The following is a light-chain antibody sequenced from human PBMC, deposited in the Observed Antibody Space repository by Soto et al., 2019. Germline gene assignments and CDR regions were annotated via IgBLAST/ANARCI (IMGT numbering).Light chain of an antibody. Sequence: EIVLTQSPATLSLSPGERATLSCRASRSVNTYLAWYQQKPGQSPRLLIYDASSRATGIPARFSGSGSGTDFTLTISSLEAEDFAVYYCQQRSNWPPLTFVGGTKVEIK. J-gene: IGKJ4*01. CDR1: RSVNTY. CDR3: QQRSNWPPLT. V-gene: IGKV3-11*01. CDR2: DAS.